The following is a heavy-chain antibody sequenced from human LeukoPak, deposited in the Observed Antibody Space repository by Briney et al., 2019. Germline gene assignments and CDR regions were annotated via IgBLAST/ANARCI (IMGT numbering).Heavy chain of an antibody. CDR2: ISSSSSYI. CDR3: ARDLGKLGFDP. J-gene: IGHJ5*02. V-gene: IGHV3-21*01. Sequence: GSLRLSCAASGFTFSSYSMNWVRQAPGKGPGWVSSISSSSSYIYYADSVKGRFTISRDNAKNSLYLQMNSLRAEDTAVYYCARDLGKLGFDPWGQGTLVTVSS. CDR1: GFTFSSYS. D-gene: IGHD3-16*01.